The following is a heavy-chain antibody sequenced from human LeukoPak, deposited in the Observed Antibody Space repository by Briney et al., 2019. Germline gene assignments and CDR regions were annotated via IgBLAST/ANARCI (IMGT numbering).Heavy chain of an antibody. J-gene: IGHJ6*04. CDR2: IIPIFGTA. V-gene: IGHV1-69*13. CDR3: ARGGDSSSWYLGLLGYYYGMDV. CDR1: GGTFSSYA. D-gene: IGHD6-13*01. Sequence: GASVKVSCKASGGTFSSYAISWVRQAPGQGLEWMGGIIPIFGTANYAQKFQGRVTITADESTSTAYMELSSLRSEDTAVYYCARGGDSSSWYLGLLGYYYGMDVWGKGTTVTVSS.